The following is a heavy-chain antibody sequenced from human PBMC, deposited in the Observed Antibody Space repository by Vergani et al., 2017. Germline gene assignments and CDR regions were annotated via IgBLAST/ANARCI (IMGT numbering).Heavy chain of an antibody. CDR1: GFTFSSYS. CDR2: ISSSSSYI. Sequence: EVQLVESGGGPVKPGGSLRLSCAASGFTFSSYSMNWVRQAPGKGLEWVSSISSSSSYIYYADSVKGRFTISRDNAKNSLYLQMNSLRAEDTAVYYCARDPMVRGVENWFDPWGQGTLVTVSA. D-gene: IGHD3-10*01. V-gene: IGHV3-21*01. CDR3: ARDPMVRGVENWFDP. J-gene: IGHJ5*02.